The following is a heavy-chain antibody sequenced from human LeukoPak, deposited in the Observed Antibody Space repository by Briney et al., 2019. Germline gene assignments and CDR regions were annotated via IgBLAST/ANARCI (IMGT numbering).Heavy chain of an antibody. CDR3: AVQSSTNFLY. Sequence: GGSLRLSCAASGFTISSYSMNWVRQAPGTGLDWVSSISSSSSYIYYADSVKGRFTISRDNAKNSLYLQMNSLRAEDTAVYYCAVQSSTNFLYWGQGTLVTVSS. V-gene: IGHV3-21*01. D-gene: IGHD2-2*01. CDR2: ISSSSSYI. J-gene: IGHJ4*02. CDR1: GFTISSYS.